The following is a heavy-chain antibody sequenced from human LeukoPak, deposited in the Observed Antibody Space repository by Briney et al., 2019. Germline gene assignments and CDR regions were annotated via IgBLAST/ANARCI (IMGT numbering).Heavy chain of an antibody. Sequence: GGSLRLSCAASGFIFSNYALMWVRQAPGKGLEWVSSIAGRGDETSYADSVKGRFSLSRDNSKNMLYLQMYSLGAEDTAIYYCAKGAAAGLVDWFDPWGQGTLVTVSS. V-gene: IGHV3-23*01. CDR3: AKGAAAGLVDWFDP. CDR2: IAGRGDET. J-gene: IGHJ5*02. D-gene: IGHD6-13*01. CDR1: GFIFSNYA.